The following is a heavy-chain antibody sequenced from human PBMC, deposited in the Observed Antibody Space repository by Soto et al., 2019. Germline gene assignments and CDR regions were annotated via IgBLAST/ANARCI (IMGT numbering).Heavy chain of an antibody. Sequence: GGSLRLSCATSGLTFSNYAMSWVRQAPGGGLEWVSSMSGSSSTTYYADSVRGRFTISRDRSKNTLYLQMSSLRAEDTALYYCAKSQERELPRVIDFWGQGTLVTVSS. CDR3: AKSQERELPRVIDF. CDR2: MSGSSSTT. V-gene: IGHV3-23*01. D-gene: IGHD1-7*01. J-gene: IGHJ4*02. CDR1: GLTFSNYA.